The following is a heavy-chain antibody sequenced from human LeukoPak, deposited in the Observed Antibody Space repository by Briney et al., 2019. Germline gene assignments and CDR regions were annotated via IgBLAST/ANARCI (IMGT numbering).Heavy chain of an antibody. J-gene: IGHJ6*03. Sequence: PSETLSLTCAVYGGSFSGYYWSWIRQPPGKGLEWIGEINHSGSTNYNPSLKSRVTIAVETSKNQFSLKLSSVTAADTAVYYCARGLSLVPAAPYYYYMDVWGKGTTVTVSS. D-gene: IGHD2-2*01. CDR2: INHSGST. CDR3: ARGLSLVPAAPYYYYMDV. CDR1: GGSFSGYY. V-gene: IGHV4-34*01.